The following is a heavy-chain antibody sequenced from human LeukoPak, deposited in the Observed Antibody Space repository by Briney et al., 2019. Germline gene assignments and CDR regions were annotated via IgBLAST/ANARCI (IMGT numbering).Heavy chain of an antibody. D-gene: IGHD3-22*01. V-gene: IGHV3-53*01. CDR1: GFTVSSNY. CDR2: IYSGGST. CDR3: ARLRINYYDSSGYFFDY. J-gene: IGHJ4*02. Sequence: GGSLRLSCAASGFTVSSNYMTWVRQAPGKGLEWVSVIYSGGSTCYAESVKGRFTISRDNTKNKLYLQMNSLRAEDTAGYYCARLRINYYDSSGYFFDYWGQGTLVTVSS.